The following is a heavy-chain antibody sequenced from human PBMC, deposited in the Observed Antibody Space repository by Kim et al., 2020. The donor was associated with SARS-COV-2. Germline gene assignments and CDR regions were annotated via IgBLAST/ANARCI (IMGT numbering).Heavy chain of an antibody. D-gene: IGHD5-18*01. CDR1: GGTFSSYA. J-gene: IGHJ6*02. CDR2: IIPIFGTA. CDR3: AREGYPPNGMDV. Sequence: SVKVSCKASGGTFSSYAISWVRQAPGQGLEWMGGIIPIFGTANYAQKFQGRVTITADESTSTAYMELSSLRSEDTAVYYCAREGYPPNGMDVWGQGTTVTVSS. V-gene: IGHV1-69*13.